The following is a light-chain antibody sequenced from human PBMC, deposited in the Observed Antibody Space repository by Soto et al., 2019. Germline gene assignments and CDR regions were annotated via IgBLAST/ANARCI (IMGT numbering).Light chain of an antibody. V-gene: IGKV3-15*01. CDR3: QQRSNWRWT. Sequence: EIVMTQSPATLSVSPGERPTLSCRASQSVSSNLAWYQQKPGQAPRLLIYGASTRATGIPARFSGSGSGPDFTLTISSLEPEDFAVYYCQQRSNWRWTFGQGTKVDIK. CDR1: QSVSSN. CDR2: GAS. J-gene: IGKJ1*01.